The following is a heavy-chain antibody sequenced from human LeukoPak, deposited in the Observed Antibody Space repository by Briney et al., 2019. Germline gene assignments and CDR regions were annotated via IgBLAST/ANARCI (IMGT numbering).Heavy chain of an antibody. CDR3: AKDRAGSYSFWFDP. CDR1: GFTVSSNY. J-gene: IGHJ5*02. D-gene: IGHD1-26*01. CDR2: IYSGGST. V-gene: IGHV3-53*01. Sequence: GGSLRLSCAASGFTVSSNYMSWVRQAPGKGLEWVSVIYSGGSTYYADSVKGRFTISRDNSKNTLYLQMNSLRAEDTAVYYCAKDRAGSYSFWFDPWGQGTLVTVSS.